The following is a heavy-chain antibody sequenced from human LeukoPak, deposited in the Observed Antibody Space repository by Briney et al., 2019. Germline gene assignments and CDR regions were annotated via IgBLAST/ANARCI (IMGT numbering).Heavy chain of an antibody. Sequence: GGSLRLSCAASGFTFSSYEMNWVRQAPGKGLEWVSYISSSGSTIYYADSVKGRFTISRDNAKNSLYLEMNSLRAEDTALYYCARAYGSGSYYNYMDVWGKGTTVTVSS. CDR2: ISSSGSTI. CDR1: GFTFSSYE. V-gene: IGHV3-48*03. D-gene: IGHD3-10*01. CDR3: ARAYGSGSYYNYMDV. J-gene: IGHJ6*03.